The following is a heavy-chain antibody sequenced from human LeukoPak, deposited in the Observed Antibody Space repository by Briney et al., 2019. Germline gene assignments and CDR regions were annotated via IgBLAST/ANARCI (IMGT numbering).Heavy chain of an antibody. CDR3: ARGPGYYDSSGPFRAHYFGY. J-gene: IGHJ4*02. V-gene: IGHV1-8*01. D-gene: IGHD3-22*01. CDR2: MNPNSGNT. CDR1: GYTFTSYD. Sequence: ASVKVSCKASGYTFTSYDINWVRQATGQGLEWMGWMNPNSGNTGYAQKFQGRVTMTRNTSISTAYMELSSLRSEDTAVYYCARGPGYYDSSGPFRAHYFGYWGQGTLVTVSS.